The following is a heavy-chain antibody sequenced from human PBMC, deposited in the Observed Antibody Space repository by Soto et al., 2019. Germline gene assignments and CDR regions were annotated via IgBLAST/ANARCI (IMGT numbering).Heavy chain of an antibody. D-gene: IGHD1-7*01. CDR2: IVVGSGNT. V-gene: IGHV1-58*02. Sequence: SLKVSCKASGFTFTISAMQWVRQARGQRLEWIGWIVVGSGNTNYAQKFQERVTITRDMSTSTAYMELSSLRSEDTAVYYCAAVWNWALDAFDIWGQGTMVTVSS. J-gene: IGHJ3*02. CDR1: GFTFTISA. CDR3: AAVWNWALDAFDI.